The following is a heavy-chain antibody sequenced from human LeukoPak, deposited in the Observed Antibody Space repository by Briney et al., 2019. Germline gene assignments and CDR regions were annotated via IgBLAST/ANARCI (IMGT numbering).Heavy chain of an antibody. J-gene: IGHJ4*02. D-gene: IGHD6-13*01. V-gene: IGHV3-23*01. CDR2: ISSNAESA. CDR3: AKGAATLADGPDS. Sequence: GGSLRLSCAASGFTFSAYAMHWVRRAPGKGLHWVSAISSNAESAYYADSVQGRFTISRDNSKNMLYLQMDSLWAEDTAVYYRAKGAATLADGPDSWGQGTLVTVSS. CDR1: GFTFSAYA.